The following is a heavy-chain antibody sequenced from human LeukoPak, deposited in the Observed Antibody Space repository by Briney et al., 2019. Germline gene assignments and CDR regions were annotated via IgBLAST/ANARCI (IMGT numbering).Heavy chain of an antibody. V-gene: IGHV1-18*01. J-gene: IGHJ4*02. CDR2: ISVYNGDT. Sequence: GSVTVSCTASGYTFTSDGISWGRQAPGQGPEWMGWISVYNGDTKFLQTFQGRVTLTTDASTNTPYMETRSLTSDDTAVYYCARHAGDSTGWYGGYYFDHWGQGTPVTVSA. CDR3: ARHAGDSTGWYGGYYFDH. D-gene: IGHD6-19*01. CDR1: GYTFTSDG.